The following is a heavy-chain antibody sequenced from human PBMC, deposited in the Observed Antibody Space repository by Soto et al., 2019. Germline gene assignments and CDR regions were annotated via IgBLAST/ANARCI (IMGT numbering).Heavy chain of an antibody. Sequence: GAALKISGEGCGDNFATYWISWWRQMPGKGLEYMGIIYPGDSDTRYSPSFQGQVTFSADKSINTAYLQWSSLKASDTAMYYCARHGFYGDYASNYFDPWGQGTLVTVSS. CDR1: GDNFATYW. CDR2: IYPGDSDT. CDR3: ARHGFYGDYASNYFDP. D-gene: IGHD4-17*01. J-gene: IGHJ5*02. V-gene: IGHV5-51*01.